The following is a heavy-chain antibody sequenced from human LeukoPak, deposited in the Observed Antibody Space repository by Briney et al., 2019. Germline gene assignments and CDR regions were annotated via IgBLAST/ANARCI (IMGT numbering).Heavy chain of an antibody. CDR3: ARADWFGSGWYDY. D-gene: IGHD6-19*01. CDR1: GFTFSSYA. V-gene: IGHV3-23*01. CDR2: ISGSGGST. Sequence: PGGSLRLSCAASGFTFSSYAMSWVRQAPGKGLEWVSAISGSGGSTYYADSVKGRFTISRDNAKNTLYLQMNSLRAEDTAVYYCARADWFGSGWYDYWGQGTLVTVSS. J-gene: IGHJ4*02.